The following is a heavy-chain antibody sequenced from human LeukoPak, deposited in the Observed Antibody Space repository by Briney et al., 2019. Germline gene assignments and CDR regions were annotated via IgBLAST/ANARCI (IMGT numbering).Heavy chain of an antibody. CDR1: GFTVSSNS. Sequence: GGSLRLSCTVSGFTVSSNSMSWVRQAPGKGLEWVSFIYSDNTHYSDSAKGRFTISRDNSKNTLYLQMNSLRAEDTAVYYCAKGYCRGNSCYDDRGAFDYWGQGTLVTVSS. D-gene: IGHD2-2*01. V-gene: IGHV3-53*01. CDR2: IYSDNT. CDR3: AKGYCRGNSCYDDRGAFDY. J-gene: IGHJ4*02.